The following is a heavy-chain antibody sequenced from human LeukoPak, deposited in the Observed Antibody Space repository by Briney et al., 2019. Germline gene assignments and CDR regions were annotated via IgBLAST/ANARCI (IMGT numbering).Heavy chain of an antibody. CDR2: IDSDGTGT. J-gene: IGHJ4*02. D-gene: IGHD3-10*01. V-gene: IGHV3-74*01. CDR1: GFTFSTYA. Sequence: GGSLRLSCAASGFTFSTYAMHWVRQAPGKGLVWVSRIDSDGTGTIYADSVRGRFTISRDNAKNTMYLQMNSLRAEDTAVYYCATAGSGSYYYFDYWGQGTLVTVSS. CDR3: ATAGSGSYYYFDY.